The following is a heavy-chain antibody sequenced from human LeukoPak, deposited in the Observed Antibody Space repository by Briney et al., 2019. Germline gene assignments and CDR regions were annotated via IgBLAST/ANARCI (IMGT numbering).Heavy chain of an antibody. CDR2: IYHSGST. V-gene: IGHV4-38-2*02. D-gene: IGHD3-10*01. Sequence: SETLSLTCTVSGYSISSGYYWGWIRPPPGKGLEWIGSIYHSGSTYYNPSLKSRVTISVDTSKNQFSLKLTSVTAADTAVYYCTKGRGIWGQGTLVTVSS. CDR1: GYSISSGYY. CDR3: TKGRGI. J-gene: IGHJ4*02.